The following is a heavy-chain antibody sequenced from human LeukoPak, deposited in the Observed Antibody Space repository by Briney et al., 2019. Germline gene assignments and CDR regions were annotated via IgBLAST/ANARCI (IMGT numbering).Heavy chain of an antibody. CDR3: ARGGDYYDSSGYCNY. J-gene: IGHJ4*02. V-gene: IGHV4-4*07. CDR1: GGSISSYY. Sequence: SETLSLTCTVSGGSISSYYWSWIRQPAGKGLEWIGRIYTCGSTNYNPSLKSRVTMSVDTSKNQFSLKLSSVTAADTAVYYCARGGDYYDSSGYCNYWGQGTLVTVSS. D-gene: IGHD3-22*01. CDR2: IYTCGST.